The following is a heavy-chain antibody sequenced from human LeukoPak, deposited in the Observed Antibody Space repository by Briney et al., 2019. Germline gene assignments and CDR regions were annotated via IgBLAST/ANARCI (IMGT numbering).Heavy chain of an antibody. V-gene: IGHV3-66*01. J-gene: IGHJ6*02. CDR2: IYSGGST. CDR1: GFTVSSNY. CDR3: ASIGGYCSGGSCYPLGMDV. Sequence: GGSLRLSCAASGFTVSSNYMSWVRQAPGKGLEWVSVIYSGGSTYYADSVKGRFTISRDNSKNTLYLQMNSLRAEDTAVYYCASIGGYCSGGSCYPLGMDVWGQGTTVTVSS. D-gene: IGHD2-15*01.